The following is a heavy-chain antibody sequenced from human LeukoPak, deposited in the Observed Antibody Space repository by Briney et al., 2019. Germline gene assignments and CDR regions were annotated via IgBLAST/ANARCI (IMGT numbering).Heavy chain of an antibody. CDR1: GFTFSSYG. CDR2: ISYDGSNK. CDR3: GKSSGSGSYLTDY. D-gene: IGHD3-10*01. V-gene: IGHV3-30*18. J-gene: IGHJ4*02. Sequence: GESLRLSCAASGFTFSSYGMHWVRQAPGKGLEWVAVISYDGSNKYYADSVKGRFTISRDNSKNTLYLQMNSLRAEDTAVYYCGKSSGSGSYLTDYWGQGTLVTVSS.